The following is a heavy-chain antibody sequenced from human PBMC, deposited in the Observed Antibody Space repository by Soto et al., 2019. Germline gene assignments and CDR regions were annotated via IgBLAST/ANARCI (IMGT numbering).Heavy chain of an antibody. V-gene: IGHV2-5*02. D-gene: IGHD1-1*01. CDR1: GFSLSTNGVG. J-gene: IGHJ4*02. CDR2: IYWDDDK. CDR3: AHRAGLQGNWNGGYFDF. Sequence: QITLKESGPTRVKPTQTLTLTCTFSGFSLSTNGVGLGWIRQPPGKALGRLALIYWDDDKRYSPSLKRRLTITKDTSKNQVVLTMTNKDPVDTATSYCAHRAGLQGNWNGGYFDFWGQGALVTVSS.